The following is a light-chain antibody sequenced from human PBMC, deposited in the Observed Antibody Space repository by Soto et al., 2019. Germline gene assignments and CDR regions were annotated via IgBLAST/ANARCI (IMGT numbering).Light chain of an antibody. J-gene: IGKJ5*01. CDR1: RTVIRNN. CDR2: GAS. CDR3: QQHGTSPIT. Sequence: VLTQSPDTLSLSPGERATLSCRASRTVIRNNLAWHQQKPGQNPRLLVYGASNRDTGIPDRVSGSGSGTDVTLTISRLETDDFAVYYCQQHGTSPITFGQGTRLEIK. V-gene: IGKV3-20*01.